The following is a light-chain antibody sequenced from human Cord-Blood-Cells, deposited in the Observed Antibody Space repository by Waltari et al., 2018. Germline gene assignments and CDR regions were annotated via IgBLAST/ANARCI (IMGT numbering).Light chain of an antibody. CDR2: AAS. J-gene: IGKJ3*01. Sequence: DIQMTQSPSSLSASVGDRVTITCRASQSISSYLNWYQQKLGKAPKLLIYAASSLQSGVPSRFSGSGSGTDFTLTISSLQPEDFATYYCQQSYSTPGGTFGPGTKVDIK. V-gene: IGKV1-39*01. CDR3: QQSYSTPGGT. CDR1: QSISSY.